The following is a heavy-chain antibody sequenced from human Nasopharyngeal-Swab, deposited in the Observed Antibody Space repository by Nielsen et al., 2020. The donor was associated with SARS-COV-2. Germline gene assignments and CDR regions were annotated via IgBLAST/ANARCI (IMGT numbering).Heavy chain of an antibody. Sequence: SETLSLTCAVSGGSLISNYWWTWVRQSPGKGLEWIGEINHHGNINYNPSLKSRVTISVDQSKNHFSLTLDSVTGADMAVYYCARAVRLYYYGSGSFHDWDQGALVTVSS. CDR2: INHHGNI. D-gene: IGHD3-10*01. V-gene: IGHV4-4*02. J-gene: IGHJ4*02. CDR1: GGSLISNYW. CDR3: ARAVRLYYYGSGSFHD.